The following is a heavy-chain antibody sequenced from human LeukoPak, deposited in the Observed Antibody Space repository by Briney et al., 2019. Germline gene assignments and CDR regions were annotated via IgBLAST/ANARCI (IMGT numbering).Heavy chain of an antibody. Sequence: GASVKVSCKAFGYSFTGYHLHWVRPAPTQGLERMGCVNPKTGGTNYARKFQGRVTMTRDTSINTVNMELSRLTSDDTAVYYCAREFSSKLEWLAYVTGDDAFDVWGQGTMITVS. CDR1: GYSFTGYH. CDR3: AREFSSKLEWLAYVTGDDAFDV. V-gene: IGHV1-2*02. D-gene: IGHD3-3*01. J-gene: IGHJ3*01. CDR2: VNPKTGGT.